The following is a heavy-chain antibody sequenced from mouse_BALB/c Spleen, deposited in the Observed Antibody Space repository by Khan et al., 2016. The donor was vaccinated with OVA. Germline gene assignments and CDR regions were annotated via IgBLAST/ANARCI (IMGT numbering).Heavy chain of an antibody. CDR3: ARRGLYGVFPY. CDR2: INPSTGYT. J-gene: IGHJ3*01. CDR1: GYTFTTYW. Sequence: QVQLQQSGAELAKPGASVKISCTASGYTFTTYWMHWIKQRPGQGLEWIGYINPSTGYTEYNQNFKDKATLTADESSSTAYMHLNSPASEDSAVYYWARRGLYGVFPYWGQGTLVTVSA. V-gene: IGHV1-7*01. D-gene: IGHD1-1*02.